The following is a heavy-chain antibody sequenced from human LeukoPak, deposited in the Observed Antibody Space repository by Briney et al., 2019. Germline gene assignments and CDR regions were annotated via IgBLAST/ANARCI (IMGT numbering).Heavy chain of an antibody. CDR3: ARDYILSMRNYYDSSGYSRHDAFDI. CDR2: INPSGGST. D-gene: IGHD3-22*01. Sequence: ASVKVSCKASGYTFTSSFMHWVRQAPGQGLEWMGIINPSGGSTSYAQKFQGRVTMTWDTSTSTVYMELSSLTSEDTAVYYCARDYILSMRNYYDSSGYSRHDAFDIWGQGTMVTVSS. CDR1: GYTFTSSF. V-gene: IGHV1-46*01. J-gene: IGHJ3*02.